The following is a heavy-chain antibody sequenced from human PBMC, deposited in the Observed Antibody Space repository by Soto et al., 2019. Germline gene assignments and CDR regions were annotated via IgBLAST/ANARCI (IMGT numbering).Heavy chain of an antibody. CDR1: GYTFTSYD. V-gene: IGHV1-8*01. J-gene: IGHJ3*02. D-gene: IGHD3-22*01. CDR2: MNPNSGNT. CDR3: ARDSNYYDSRDQLGRAFDI. Sequence: ASVKVSCKASGYTFTSYDINWVRQATGQGLEWMGWMNPNSGNTGYAQKFQGRVTMTRNTSISTAYMELSSLRSEDTAVYYCARDSNYYDSRDQLGRAFDIWGQGTMVTVSS.